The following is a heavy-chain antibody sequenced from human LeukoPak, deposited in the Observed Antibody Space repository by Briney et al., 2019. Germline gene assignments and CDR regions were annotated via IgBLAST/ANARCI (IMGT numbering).Heavy chain of an antibody. Sequence: PGGSLRLSCAASGFTFSSYEMNWVRQAPGKGLEWVSYISSSGSTIYYADSVKGRFTISRDNAKNSLYLQMNSLRAEDTAVYYCAKALASVGGLSLFHYWGQGTLVTVSS. J-gene: IGHJ4*02. D-gene: IGHD3-16*02. V-gene: IGHV3-48*03. CDR1: GFTFSSYE. CDR2: ISSSGSTI. CDR3: AKALASVGGLSLFHY.